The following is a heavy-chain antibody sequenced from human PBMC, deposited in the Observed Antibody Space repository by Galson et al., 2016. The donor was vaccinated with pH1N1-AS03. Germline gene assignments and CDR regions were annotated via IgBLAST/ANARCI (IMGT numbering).Heavy chain of an antibody. D-gene: IGHD3-10*01. V-gene: IGHV4-38-2*01. CDR2: ISQSGSP. CDR1: DYSITGGYY. J-gene: IGHJ5*02. CDR3: ARLPHYGSGSFPDR. Sequence: LSLTCAVSDYSITGGYYWGWIRQPPGKGLEWIGTISQSGSPYYNPSLRSRLTMSIDTSKSQFSLKMSSVTAADTAVYYCARLPHYGSGSFPDRWGQGTLVSVSS.